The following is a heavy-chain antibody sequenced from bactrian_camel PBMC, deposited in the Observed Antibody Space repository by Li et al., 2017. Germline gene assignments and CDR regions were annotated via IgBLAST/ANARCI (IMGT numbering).Heavy chain of an antibody. J-gene: IGHJ4*01. D-gene: IGHD3*01. CDR3: TTSSRPDYGWLLFNI. CDR2: IVTGADGGPN. CDR1: GDRQSRNY. Sequence: HVQLVESGGESVQAGGSLRLSCTASGDRQSRNYMAWFRQAPGKEREGVAAIVTGADGGPNLYAGSVKGRFTILQDSAKNTMYLQMNRLKSEDTALYYCTTSSRPDYGWLLFNIWGQGTQVTV. V-gene: IGHV3S1*01.